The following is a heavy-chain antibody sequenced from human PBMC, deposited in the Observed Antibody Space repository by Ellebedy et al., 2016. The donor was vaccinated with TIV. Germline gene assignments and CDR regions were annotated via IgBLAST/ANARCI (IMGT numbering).Heavy chain of an antibody. CDR1: GFTFRYYA. D-gene: IGHD5-12*01. CDR2: ISVSGDTT. Sequence: GESLKISCAASGFTFRYYAMSWVRQAPGKGLEWVSTISVSGDTTYYADSVKGRFTISRDDSQNTLFLQMNNLRAEDTAVYYCARDTYRGHDYWGQGTLVTVSS. CDR3: ARDTYRGHDY. J-gene: IGHJ4*02. V-gene: IGHV3-23*01.